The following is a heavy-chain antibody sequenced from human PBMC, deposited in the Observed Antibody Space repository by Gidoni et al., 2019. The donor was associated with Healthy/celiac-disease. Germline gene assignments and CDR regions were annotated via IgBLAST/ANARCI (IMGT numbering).Heavy chain of an antibody. CDR3: TGYIAAAAAFDI. CDR1: GFTLRDYA. J-gene: IGHJ3*02. CDR2: LRSKAYGGTT. V-gene: IGHV3-49*03. Sequence: EVQLVESGGGLVQPGRSPRLSCTPAGFTLRDYAMCWSRQVPGKGLGWVGFLRSKAYGGTTEYAAYVKGRFTISRDDSKSIAYLQMNSLKTEDTAVYYCTGYIAAAAAFDIWGQGTMVTVSS. D-gene: IGHD6-13*01.